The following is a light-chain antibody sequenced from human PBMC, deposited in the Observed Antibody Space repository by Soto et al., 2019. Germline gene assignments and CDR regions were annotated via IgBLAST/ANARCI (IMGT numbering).Light chain of an antibody. V-gene: IGKV3-11*01. CDR2: DAS. Sequence: EIVLTQSPATLSLSPGERATLSCRASQTVYTYLAWYQQKPGQAPRLLIYDASNRATGVPARFSGSGSGTDFTLTISSLEPEDFAVYYCQQRYRWPPITFGGGKKVETK. CDR1: QTVYTY. J-gene: IGKJ4*01. CDR3: QQRYRWPPIT.